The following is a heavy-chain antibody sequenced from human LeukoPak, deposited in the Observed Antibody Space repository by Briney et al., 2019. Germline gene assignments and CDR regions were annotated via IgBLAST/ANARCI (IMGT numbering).Heavy chain of an antibody. Sequence: GGSLRLSCAASGFTFSSYAMSWVRQAPGKGLEWVSVIYSGDSTYYADSVKGRFTISRDNSKNTLYLQMNSLRAEDTAVYYWARNGSTVAQRAGIFYYGVDVWGQGTTVTVSS. CDR2: IYSGDST. CDR3: ARNGSTVAQRAGIFYYGVDV. D-gene: IGHD4-17*01. J-gene: IGHJ6*02. V-gene: IGHV3-53*01. CDR1: GFTFSSYA.